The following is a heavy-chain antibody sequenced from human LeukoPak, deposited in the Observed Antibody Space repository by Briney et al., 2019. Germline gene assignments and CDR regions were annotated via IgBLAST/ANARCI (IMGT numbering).Heavy chain of an antibody. CDR2: IYPNGGT. V-gene: IGHV4-61*02. Sequence: PSQTLSLTCTVSGGSISSGSYYWSWIRQPAGKGLEWIGRIYPNGGTNYTPSLKSRVTMSVDTSKNQFSLKLSSVTAADTAVYYCASSPLYDILTGNYRPAYYFDYWGQGTLLTVSS. D-gene: IGHD3-9*01. CDR1: GGSISSGSYY. J-gene: IGHJ4*02. CDR3: ASSPLYDILTGNYRPAYYFDY.